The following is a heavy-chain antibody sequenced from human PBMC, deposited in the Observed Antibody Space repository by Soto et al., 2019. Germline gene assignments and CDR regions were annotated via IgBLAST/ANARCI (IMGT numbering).Heavy chain of an antibody. J-gene: IGHJ4*02. CDR2: INSEGTTT. Sequence: EVQLVESGGGLVQPGGSLRLSCAASGFTFSSYWMQWVRQAPGKGLVWVSRINSEGTTTFYADSVKGRFTISRDNAKNTLPLQMKSLRAEETAVYYCARAPGGTGMADYWGQGNLVTV. V-gene: IGHV3-74*01. CDR1: GFTFSSYW. D-gene: IGHD7-27*01. CDR3: ARAPGGTGMADY.